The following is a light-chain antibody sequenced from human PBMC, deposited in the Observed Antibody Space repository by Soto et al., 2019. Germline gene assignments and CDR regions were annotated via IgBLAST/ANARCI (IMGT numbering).Light chain of an antibody. Sequence: IALTQTPGTLSLSPGERATLSCRSSQSVSNNYLAWYQQKPGQAPRLLIYGASRRAPGIPERFSGSGSGTDFTLTISRLEPEDFAVYYCQQYLTSPKTFGQGAKVDIK. CDR2: GAS. V-gene: IGKV3-20*01. CDR1: QSVSNNY. J-gene: IGKJ1*01. CDR3: QQYLTSPKT.